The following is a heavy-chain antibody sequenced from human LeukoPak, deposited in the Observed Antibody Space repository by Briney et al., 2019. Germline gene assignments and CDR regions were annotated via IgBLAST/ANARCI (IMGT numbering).Heavy chain of an antibody. CDR2: IKEDGSEK. D-gene: IGHD4-23*01. Sequence: PGGSLRLSRAASGITFSSYWMSWVRQAPGKGLEWVANIKEDGSEKYYVDSVKGRFTISRDNGKNSLYLQMNSLRAEDTAVYYCAAGGNSDYWGQGTLVTVSS. J-gene: IGHJ4*02. CDR1: GITFSSYW. CDR3: AAGGNSDY. V-gene: IGHV3-7*01.